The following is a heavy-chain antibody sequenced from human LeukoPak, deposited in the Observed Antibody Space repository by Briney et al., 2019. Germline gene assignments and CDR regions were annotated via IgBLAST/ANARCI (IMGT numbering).Heavy chain of an antibody. CDR2: IYPGDSDT. D-gene: IGHD2-15*01. CDR3: ASLKEDCSGGSCYSYHFDY. V-gene: IGHV5-51*01. J-gene: IGHJ4*02. Sequence: GESLKISCKGSGYSFTSYWIGWVRQMPGKGLEWMGIIYPGDSDTRYSTSFQGQVTISADKSISTAYLQWSSLKASDTAMYYCASLKEDCSGGSCYSYHFDYWGQGTLVTVSS. CDR1: GYSFTSYW.